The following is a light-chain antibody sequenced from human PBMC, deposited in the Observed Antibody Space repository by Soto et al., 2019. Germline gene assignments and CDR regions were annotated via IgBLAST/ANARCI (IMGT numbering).Light chain of an antibody. CDR2: TNN. V-gene: IGLV1-44*01. CDR3: FSFTTTSPHV. CDR1: SSDLGSKA. Sequence: HSVLTQPPSASGTPGQRVTFPSSGSSSDLGSKAVNYYQRLPGTALKLHMCTNNQRPSGVPDRFSGSKSGNTAYLTISGLQVEDEAEYFCFSFTTTSPHVFGTGTKVTVL. J-gene: IGLJ1*01.